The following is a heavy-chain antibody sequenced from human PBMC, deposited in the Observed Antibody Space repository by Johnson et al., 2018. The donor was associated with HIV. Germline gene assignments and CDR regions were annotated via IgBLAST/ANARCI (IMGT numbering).Heavy chain of an antibody. CDR2: ISSGGVT. V-gene: IGHV3-66*01. Sequence: MQLVESGGAVVRPGGSLRLSCAVSGFSVSYNYMSWVRQAPGKGLEWVSVISSGGVTYYIDSVKGRFTISRDSSKNTLYLQMNSLRAEDTAVYYCVREGSEWLAGENTFDIWGQGTMVTVSS. CDR1: GFSVSYNY. D-gene: IGHD6-19*01. J-gene: IGHJ3*02. CDR3: VREGSEWLAGENTFDI.